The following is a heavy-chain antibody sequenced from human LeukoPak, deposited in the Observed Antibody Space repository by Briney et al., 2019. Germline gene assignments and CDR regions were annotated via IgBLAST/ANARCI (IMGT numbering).Heavy chain of an antibody. V-gene: IGHV3-73*01. J-gene: IGHJ6*03. CDR2: IRSKANSYAT. CDR3: TRRYYYYYYMDV. CDR1: GFTFSGSA. Sequence: PGGSLKLSCAASGFTFSGSAMHWVRQASGKGLEWVGRIRSKANSYATAYAASVKGRFTISRDDSKITAYLQMNSLKTEDTAVYYCTRRYYYYYYMDVWGKGATVTVSS.